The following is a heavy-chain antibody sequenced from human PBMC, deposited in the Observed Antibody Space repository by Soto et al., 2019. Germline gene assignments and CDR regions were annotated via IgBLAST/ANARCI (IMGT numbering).Heavy chain of an antibody. D-gene: IGHD4-17*01. J-gene: IGHJ4*02. Sequence: QAHVVESGGGLVKPGGSLRLSCEASGFTFRDYYMNWIRQAPGKGLEWISYISSSGSYTNYADSVKGRFTISRDNASDSLFLQMNSLRAEDTAVYYWAGASNTVSSVAYLGQGTLVTVSA. CDR1: GFTFRDYY. CDR3: AGASNTVSSVAY. V-gene: IGHV3-11*06. CDR2: ISSSGSYT.